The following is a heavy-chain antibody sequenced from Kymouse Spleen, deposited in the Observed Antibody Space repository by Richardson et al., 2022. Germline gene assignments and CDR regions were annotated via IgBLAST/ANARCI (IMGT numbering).Heavy chain of an antibody. V-gene: IGHV3-15*01. CDR1: GFTFSNAW. D-gene: IGHD3-3*01. J-gene: IGHJ3*02. CDR2: IKSKTDGGTT. CDR3: TYDFWSGYYMGAFDI. Sequence: EVQLVESGGGLVKPGGSLRLSCAASGFTFSNAWMSWVRQAPGKGLEWVGRIKSKTDGGTTDYAAPVKGRFTISRDDSKNTLYLQMNSLKTEDTAVYYCTYDFWSGYYMGAFDIWGQGTMVTVSS.